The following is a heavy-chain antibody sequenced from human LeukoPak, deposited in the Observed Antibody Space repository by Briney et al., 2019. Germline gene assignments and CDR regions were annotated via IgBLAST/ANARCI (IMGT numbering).Heavy chain of an antibody. V-gene: IGHV4-4*08. CDR2: IYTSGST. J-gene: IGHJ5*02. D-gene: IGHD5-24*01. Sequence: SETLSLTCTVSGGSISSFYWSWFRQSPGKGLEWIGRIYTSGSTNYNPSLKSRVTISVDTSKNQFSLKLSSVTAADTAVYYCARDLRWLQFKGWFDPWGQGTLVTVSS. CDR3: ARDLRWLQFKGWFDP. CDR1: GGSISSFY.